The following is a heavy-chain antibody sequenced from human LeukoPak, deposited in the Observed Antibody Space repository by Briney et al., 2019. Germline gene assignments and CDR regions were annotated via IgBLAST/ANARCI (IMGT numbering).Heavy chain of an antibody. D-gene: IGHD6-13*01. V-gene: IGHV3-9*03. CDR2: ISWNSGSI. Sequence: GWSLRLSCAASGFTFDDYAMHWVRQAPGKGLEWVSGISWNSGSIGYADSVKGRFTISRDNAKNSLYLQMNSLRAEDMALYYCARRRSSSWDYFDYWGQGTLVTVSS. CDR3: ARRRSSSWDYFDY. CDR1: GFTFDDYA. J-gene: IGHJ4*02.